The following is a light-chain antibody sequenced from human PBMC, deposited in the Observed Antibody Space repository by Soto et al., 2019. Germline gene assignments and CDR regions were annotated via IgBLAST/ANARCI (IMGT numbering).Light chain of an antibody. J-gene: IGKJ1*01. CDR1: QSVSSSY. CDR2: GAS. CDR3: QQYDSSSWT. V-gene: IGKV3-20*01. Sequence: EIVLSQSPGTLSLAPGERATLSCRASQSVSSSYLVWYQQRPGQAPRLLIYGASSRATGTPDRFSGSGSGTDFPLTISRLEPEDFAVYYCQQYDSSSWTFGQGTKVEIK.